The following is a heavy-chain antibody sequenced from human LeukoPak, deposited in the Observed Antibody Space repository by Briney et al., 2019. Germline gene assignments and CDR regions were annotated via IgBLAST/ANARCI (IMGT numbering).Heavy chain of an antibody. J-gene: IGHJ3*02. CDR1: GYTFTSYG. CDR2: ISAYNGNT. CDR3: ARDGPYYGSGRGSAFDI. Sequence: ASVKVSCKASGYTFTSYGISWVRQAPGQGLEWMGWISAYNGNTNYAQKVQGRVTMTTGTSTSTAYMELRSLRSDDTAVYYCARDGPYYGSGRGSAFDIWGQGTMVTVSS. V-gene: IGHV1-18*01. D-gene: IGHD3-10*01.